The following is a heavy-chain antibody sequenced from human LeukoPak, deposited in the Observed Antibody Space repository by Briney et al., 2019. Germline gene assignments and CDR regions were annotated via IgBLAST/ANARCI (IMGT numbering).Heavy chain of an antibody. D-gene: IGHD2-15*01. CDR2: IIPIFGTA. V-gene: IGHV1-69*13. CDR3: ARTLSGGSCYVG. CDR1: GGTFSSYA. Sequence: SVKVSCKASGGTFSSYAISWVRQVPGQGLEWMGGIIPIFGTANYAQKFQGRVTITADESTSTAYMELSSLRSEDTAVYYCARTLSGGSCYVGWGQGTLVTVSS. J-gene: IGHJ4*02.